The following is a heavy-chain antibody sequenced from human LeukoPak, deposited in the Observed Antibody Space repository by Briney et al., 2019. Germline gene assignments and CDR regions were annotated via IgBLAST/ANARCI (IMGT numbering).Heavy chain of an antibody. D-gene: IGHD6-13*01. CDR2: INPNNGGT. J-gene: IGHJ4*02. V-gene: IGHV1-2*02. CDR1: GYTFTGYY. CDR3: ARDATIAADQFDY. Sequence: ASVKVSCKASGYTFTGYYMHWVRQAPGQGLEWMGWINPNNGGTNYAQKFQGRVTMTRDTSISTAYMELSRLRSDDTAVYYCARDATIAADQFDYWGQGTLVTVSS.